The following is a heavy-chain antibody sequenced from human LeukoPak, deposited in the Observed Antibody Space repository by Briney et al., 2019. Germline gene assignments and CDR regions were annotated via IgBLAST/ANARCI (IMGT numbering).Heavy chain of an antibody. D-gene: IGHD3-22*01. CDR1: GFDVDDYY. CDR2: ISIRDNVI. CDR3: AREQWFRWDF. J-gene: IGHJ4*02. Sequence: PGGSLRLFCASSGFDVDDYYMDWIRQAPGKGLECVAYISIRDNVIYYADSVKGRFAISTDSAENSVYLQLNRLTVEDTAVYYCAREQWFRWDFWGQGILVSVSS. V-gene: IGHV3-11*01.